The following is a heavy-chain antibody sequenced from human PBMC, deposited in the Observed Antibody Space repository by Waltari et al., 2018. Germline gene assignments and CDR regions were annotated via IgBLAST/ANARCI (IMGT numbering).Heavy chain of an antibody. V-gene: IGHV3-30*18. J-gene: IGHJ5*02. CDR3: AKDDSGAELDP. CDR1: GFVFRNYG. CDR2: ISDDGSQK. D-gene: IGHD3-10*01. Sequence: QMEVVESGGGVVHVGGSLRLSCVASGFVFRNYGLHWVRQAPGKGLEGVAIISDDGSQKYYVESVKGRFTISRDDSKNTMYLQMSSLRVEDTAVYFCAKDDSGAELDPWGQGTLVTVSS.